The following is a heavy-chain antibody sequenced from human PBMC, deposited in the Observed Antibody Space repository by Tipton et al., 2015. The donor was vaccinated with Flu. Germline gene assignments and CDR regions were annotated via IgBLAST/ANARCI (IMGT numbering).Heavy chain of an antibody. V-gene: IGHV3-33*01. CDR2: IWYDGSNK. J-gene: IGHJ6*02. CDR1: GFTFSSYG. Sequence: SGFTFSSYGMHWVRQAPGKGLEWVAVIWYDGSNKYYADSVKGRFTISRDNSKNTLYLQMNSLRAEDTAVYYCARDPTYNWNTLGLFYYYGMDVWGQGTTVTVSS. D-gene: IGHD1/OR15-1a*01. CDR3: ARDPTYNWNTLGLFYYYGMDV.